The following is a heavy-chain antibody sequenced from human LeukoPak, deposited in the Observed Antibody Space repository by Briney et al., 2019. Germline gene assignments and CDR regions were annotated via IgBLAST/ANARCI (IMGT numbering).Heavy chain of an antibody. Sequence: GGSLRLSCAASGFTFSSYWMHWVRQAPGKGLVWVSRINSDGSSTSYADSVKGRFTISRDNAKNTLCLQMNSLRAEDTAVYYCARDFTYGDYLYYYGMDVWGQGTTVTVSS. V-gene: IGHV3-74*01. CDR2: INSDGSST. CDR3: ARDFTYGDYLYYYGMDV. CDR1: GFTFSSYW. D-gene: IGHD4-17*01. J-gene: IGHJ6*02.